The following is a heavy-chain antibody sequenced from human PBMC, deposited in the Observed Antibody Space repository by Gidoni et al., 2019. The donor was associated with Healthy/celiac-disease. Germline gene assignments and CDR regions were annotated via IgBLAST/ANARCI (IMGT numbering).Heavy chain of an antibody. Sequence: EVQLVQSGGGLVQPGGSLSLPGAASGFSFSSYSMNWFRQAPGKGLEWVSYISSSSSTIYYADAVKGRFTISRDNAKNSLYLQMNSLRAEDTAVYYCARVGKIDEGFDYWGQGTLVTVSS. J-gene: IGHJ4*02. CDR3: ARVGKIDEGFDY. D-gene: IGHD7-27*01. CDR2: ISSSSSTI. V-gene: IGHV3-48*04. CDR1: GFSFSSYS.